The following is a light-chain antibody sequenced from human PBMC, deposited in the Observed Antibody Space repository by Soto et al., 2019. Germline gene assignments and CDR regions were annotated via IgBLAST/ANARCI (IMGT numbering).Light chain of an antibody. CDR1: SSDVGGSNY. CDR2: DVS. J-gene: IGLJ1*01. Sequence: QSALTQPASVSGSPGQSITISCTGTSSDVGGSNYVSWYQQHPGKAPKLIIFDVSHRPSGFSTRFSGSKSGNTASLTISGLQAEDEADYYCNSYTSSRTHVFGSGTKLTVL. V-gene: IGLV2-14*03. CDR3: NSYTSSRTHV.